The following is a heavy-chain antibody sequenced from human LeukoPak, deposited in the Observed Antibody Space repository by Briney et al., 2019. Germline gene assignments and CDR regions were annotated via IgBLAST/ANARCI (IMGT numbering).Heavy chain of an antibody. D-gene: IGHD3-3*01. CDR1: GYTFTSYG. CDR2: ISAYNGNT. Sequence: ASVKVSCKASGYTFTSYGIIWVRQAPGQGLEWMGWISAYNGNTNYAQKLQGRVTMTTDTSTSTAYMELRSLRSDDTAVYYCARIREDITIFGVVIIDYFDYWGQGTLVTVSS. J-gene: IGHJ4*02. CDR3: ARIREDITIFGVVIIDYFDY. V-gene: IGHV1-18*01.